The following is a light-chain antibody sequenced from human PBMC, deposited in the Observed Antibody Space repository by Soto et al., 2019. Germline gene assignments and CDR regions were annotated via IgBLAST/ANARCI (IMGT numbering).Light chain of an antibody. J-gene: IGKJ5*01. CDR1: PSVTNY. Sequence: EIVFAQSPATLSLSPGERATVSCRASPSVTNYLAWYQQKPGQAPRLVIYGAFNRATGIPARFSGSGSGTDFILTISSLEPEDFAIYYCQQRSNWITFGQGTRLEIK. CDR3: QQRSNWIT. CDR2: GAF. V-gene: IGKV3-11*01.